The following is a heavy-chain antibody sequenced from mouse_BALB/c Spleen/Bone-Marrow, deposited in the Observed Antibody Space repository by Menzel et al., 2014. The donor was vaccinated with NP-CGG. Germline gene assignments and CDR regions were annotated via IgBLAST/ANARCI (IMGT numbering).Heavy chain of an antibody. CDR2: VIPKIGGT. D-gene: IGHD6-1*01. CDR1: GYTFSDYS. V-gene: IGHV1S113*01. CDR3: PNDGRYY. J-gene: IGHJ2*01. Sequence: EVKLQESGPELVKPGASVKISCKTTGYTFSDYSLHWVKQSHGKSLEWIGGVIPKIGGTSYNQKFKGKASLTVNKSSTTSCMESQGLAFYYSAGTYRPNDGRYYWGQGTTLTVSS.